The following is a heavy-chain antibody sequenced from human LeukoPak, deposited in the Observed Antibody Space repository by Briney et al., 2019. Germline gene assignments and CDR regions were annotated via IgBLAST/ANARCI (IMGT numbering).Heavy chain of an antibody. CDR2: INPSGGST. J-gene: IGHJ4*02. CDR3: ARVFAAAGTGAIGY. D-gene: IGHD6-13*01. V-gene: IGHV1-46*01. Sequence: ASVKVSCKASGYTFTSYYIHWVRQAPGQGLEWMGIINPSGGSTSYAQQFQGRVTITRDTSTSTVYMELSSLRSEDTAVYYCARVFAAAGTGAIGYWGQGTLVTVSS. CDR1: GYTFTSYY.